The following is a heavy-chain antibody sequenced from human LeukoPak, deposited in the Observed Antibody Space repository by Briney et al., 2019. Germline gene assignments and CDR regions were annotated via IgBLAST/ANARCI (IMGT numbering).Heavy chain of an antibody. CDR3: GSVYCSNPSCSRPGYYYAIDV. V-gene: IGHV4-34*01. CDR2: IYHSGRT. Sequence: SETLSLTSAVYGGSFCGYYWGWIRQGPGKGLGWIGGIYHSGRTNSNPPLKSRVTTSVDTSKNPFSLKRSSVSAAASGVYFSGSVYCSNPSCSRPGYYYAIDVWGQGTTVTVSS. J-gene: IGHJ6*02. CDR1: GGSFCGYY. D-gene: IGHD2-2*01.